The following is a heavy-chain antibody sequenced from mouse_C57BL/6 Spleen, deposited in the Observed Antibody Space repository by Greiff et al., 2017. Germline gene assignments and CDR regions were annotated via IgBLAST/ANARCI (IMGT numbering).Heavy chain of an antibody. CDR2: IYPGSGNT. CDR1: GYSFTSYY. CDR3: ASHYYCSSLDY. D-gene: IGHD1-1*01. V-gene: IGHV1-66*01. J-gene: IGHJ2*01. Sequence: QVQLKESGPELVKPGASVKISCKASGYSFTSYYIHWVKQSPGQGLEWIGWIYPGSGNTKYNEKFKGKATLTADPSSSTAYMQLSSLTSEDSAVYCCASHYYCSSLDYWGKGTTLTVSS.